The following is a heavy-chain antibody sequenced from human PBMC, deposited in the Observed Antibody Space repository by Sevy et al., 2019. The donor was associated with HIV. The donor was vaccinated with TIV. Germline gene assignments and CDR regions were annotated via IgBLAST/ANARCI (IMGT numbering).Heavy chain of an antibody. CDR3: TTGEDRSAAGSPLF. Sequence: GGSLRLSCAASGITFGNAWMSWVRQAPGKGLEYIGRIKSKTDGGTTDYAAPMKGRISILRDDSRSLVYLQMDSLQSVDTAVYYCTTGEDRSAAGSPLFWGQGTLVTVSS. V-gene: IGHV3-15*05. J-gene: IGHJ4*02. CDR1: GITFGNAW. D-gene: IGHD2-15*01. CDR2: IKSKTDGGTT.